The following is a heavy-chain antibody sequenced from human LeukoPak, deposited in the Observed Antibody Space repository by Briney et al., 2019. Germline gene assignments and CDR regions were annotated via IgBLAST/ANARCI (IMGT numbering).Heavy chain of an antibody. CDR3: AKDNVQQWRVFDY. D-gene: IGHD6-19*01. CDR1: GFTFDDYA. CDR2: ISWNSGSI. V-gene: IGHV3-9*01. J-gene: IGHJ4*02. Sequence: PGGSLRLSCSASGFTFDDYAMHWVRQAPGKGLEWVSGISWNSGSIGYADSVKGRFTISRDNAKNSLYLQMNSLRAEDTALYYCAKDNVQQWRVFDYWGQGTLVTVSS.